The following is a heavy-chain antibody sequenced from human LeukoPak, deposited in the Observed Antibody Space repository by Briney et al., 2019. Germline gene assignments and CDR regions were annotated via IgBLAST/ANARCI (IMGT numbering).Heavy chain of an antibody. CDR2: INWNGGST. D-gene: IGHD3-10*01. CDR1: GFTFSSYS. Sequence: GGSLRLSCAASGFTFSSYSMNWVRQAPGKGLEWVSGINWNGGSTGYADSVKGRFTISRDNAKNSLYLQMNSLRAEDTALYYCATRSGSYDYDAFDIWGQGTMVTVSS. CDR3: ATRSGSYDYDAFDI. V-gene: IGHV3-20*04. J-gene: IGHJ3*02.